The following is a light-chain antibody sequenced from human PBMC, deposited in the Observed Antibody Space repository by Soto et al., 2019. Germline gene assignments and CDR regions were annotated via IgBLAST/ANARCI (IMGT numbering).Light chain of an antibody. CDR2: DAS. Sequence: DIQMTQSPSTLSASVGDRVTITCRASQSISNWLAWYQQKPGKAPKVLIYDASSLKSGVPSRFSGSGSGTEFTLTISSLQPDDFATYYCQQYNTYVAVGGGTKVDIK. J-gene: IGKJ4*01. CDR3: QQYNTYVA. V-gene: IGKV1-5*01. CDR1: QSISNW.